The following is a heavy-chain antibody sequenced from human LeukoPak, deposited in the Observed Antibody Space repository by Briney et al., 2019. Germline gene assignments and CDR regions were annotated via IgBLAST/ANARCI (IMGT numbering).Heavy chain of an antibody. D-gene: IGHD3-22*01. Sequence: PGGSLRLSCAASGFTFSSYSMNWVRQAPGKGLQWVSSITSSSSYIYYADSVKGRFTISRDNAKNSLYLQMNSLRAEDTAVYCCARHVVAVGFDYWGQGTLVTVSS. J-gene: IGHJ4*02. CDR2: ITSSSSYI. V-gene: IGHV3-21*01. CDR3: ARHVVAVGFDY. CDR1: GFTFSSYS.